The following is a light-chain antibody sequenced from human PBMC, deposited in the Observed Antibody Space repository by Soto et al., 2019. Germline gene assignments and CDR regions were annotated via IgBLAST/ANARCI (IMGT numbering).Light chain of an antibody. J-gene: IGKJ1*01. Sequence: DIQMTQSPSILSASVGDRVTITCRASQSISSWLAWYQQKPGKAPNLLIHKASHLQSGVPSRFRGSRSGTEFTLTVSSLQPEDFATYYCLQDHDDSWTFGQGTKVDIK. CDR3: LQDHDDSWT. CDR2: KAS. CDR1: QSISSW. V-gene: IGKV1-5*03.